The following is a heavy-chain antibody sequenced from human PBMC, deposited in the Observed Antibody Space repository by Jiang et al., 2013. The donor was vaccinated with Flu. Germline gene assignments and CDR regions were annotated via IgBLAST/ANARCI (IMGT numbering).Heavy chain of an antibody. Sequence: LLKPSETLSLTCAVYGGSFSGYYWSWIRQPPGKGLEWIGEINHSGSTNYNPSLKSRVTISVGTSKNQFSLKLSSVTAADTAVYYCARGRGSSDGGYWGQGTLVTVSS. V-gene: IGHV4-34*01. CDR2: INHSGST. CDR3: ARGRGSSDGGY. D-gene: IGHD1-26*01. CDR1: GGSFSGYY. J-gene: IGHJ4*02.